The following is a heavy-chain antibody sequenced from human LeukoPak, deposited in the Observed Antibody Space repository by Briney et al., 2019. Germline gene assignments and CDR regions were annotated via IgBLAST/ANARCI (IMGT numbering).Heavy chain of an antibody. CDR1: GFTFSSYA. V-gene: IGHV3-30-3*01. D-gene: IGHD3-9*01. CDR3: ARECYDILTGYPRTDRYYYYYGMDV. CDR2: ISYDGSNK. Sequence: GGSLSLSCAASGFTFSSYAMHWVRQAPGQGQEWVAVISYDGSNKYYADSVKGRFTISRDNSKNTLYLQMTSLRAEDTAVYYCARECYDILTGYPRTDRYYYYYGMDVWGQGTTVTVSS. J-gene: IGHJ6*02.